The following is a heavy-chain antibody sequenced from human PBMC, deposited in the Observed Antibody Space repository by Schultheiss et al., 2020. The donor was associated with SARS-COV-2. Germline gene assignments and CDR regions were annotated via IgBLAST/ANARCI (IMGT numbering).Heavy chain of an antibody. D-gene: IGHD6-6*01. CDR2: VSGSGGSS. CDR1: GFTFNNYA. J-gene: IGHJ4*02. Sequence: GGSLRLSCAASGFTFNNYAMNWVRQAPGKGLEWVSIVSGSGGSSHYADSVKGRFTISRDNFKNTLYLQMNSLRAEDTAVYYCAREGALAARELAPFDYWGQGTLVTVSS. V-gene: IGHV3-23*01. CDR3: AREGALAARELAPFDY.